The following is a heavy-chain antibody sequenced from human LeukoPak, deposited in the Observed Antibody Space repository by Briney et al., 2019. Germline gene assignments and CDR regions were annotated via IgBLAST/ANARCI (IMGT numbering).Heavy chain of an antibody. J-gene: IGHJ6*03. CDR1: GYTFIGYY. Sequence: GASVKVSCKASGYTFIGYYMHWVRQAPGQGLEWMGWINPNSGGTKYAQKFQGRVTMTRDTSINTAYMELSADDTAVYYCARERIAAAAYYYYMDVWGKGTTVTASS. D-gene: IGHD6-13*01. CDR3: ARERIAAAAYYYYMDV. CDR2: INPNSGGT. V-gene: IGHV1-2*02.